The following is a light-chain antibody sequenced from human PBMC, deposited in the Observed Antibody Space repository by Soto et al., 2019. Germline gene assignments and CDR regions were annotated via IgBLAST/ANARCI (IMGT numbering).Light chain of an antibody. CDR2: DAS. CDR1: QSVSIY. CDR3: QQRVDWLT. J-gene: IGKJ4*01. Sequence: EIVLIQSPATLSLSPGERATLSCRASQSVSIYLAWYQQKPGQAPRLLIYDASNRATGIPARFSGSGSGTDFTLTISSLEPEDFAVYYCQQRVDWLTFGGGTRVEIK. V-gene: IGKV3-11*01.